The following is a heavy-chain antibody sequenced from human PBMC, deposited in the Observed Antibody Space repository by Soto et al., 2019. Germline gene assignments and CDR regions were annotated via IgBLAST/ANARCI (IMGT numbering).Heavy chain of an antibody. D-gene: IGHD3-22*01. Sequence: NPWETLSLTCAVYDTSFSGYYWSWIRQPPGKGLEWIGEIFHGGSTDYSPSLKSRVTVSVDTSKNQFSLELSSVTAADTAVYYCARPHYDSNTFYSFFDCWGQGTLVTVS. V-gene: IGHV4-34*12. CDR1: DTSFSGYY. CDR3: ARPHYDSNTFYSFFDC. J-gene: IGHJ4*02. CDR2: IFHGGST.